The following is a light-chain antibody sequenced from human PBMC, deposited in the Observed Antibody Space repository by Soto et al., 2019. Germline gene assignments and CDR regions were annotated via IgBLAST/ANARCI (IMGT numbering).Light chain of an antibody. CDR3: GTWDSSLTTFV. CDR1: SSNIGEYY. CDR2: END. J-gene: IGLJ1*01. Sequence: QSVLTQPPSVTAVPGQKVTMPCSRSSSNIGEYYVSWHQQLPGTAPKLLIYENDKRPSGIPDRFSGSKSGTSATLDITGLQTGDEADYYCGTWDSSLTTFVFGTGTKVTVL. V-gene: IGLV1-51*02.